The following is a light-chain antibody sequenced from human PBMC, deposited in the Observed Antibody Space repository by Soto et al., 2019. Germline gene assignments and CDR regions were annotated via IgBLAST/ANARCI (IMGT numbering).Light chain of an antibody. V-gene: IGLV2-14*01. CDR3: SSYTSSNALEG. CDR1: SVGASNY. J-gene: IGLJ1*01. CDR2: EVS. Sequence: QSVLIQPASVSGSPGQSITISCTGTSVGASNYVSWYQHHPHRAPKLLIYEVSYRPSGVSNRFSGSKSGNTASLTISGLQAEDEAGYYCSSYTSSNALEGFGIGTKVTV.